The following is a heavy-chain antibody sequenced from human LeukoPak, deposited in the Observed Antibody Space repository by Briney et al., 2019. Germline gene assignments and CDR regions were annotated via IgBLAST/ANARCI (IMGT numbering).Heavy chain of an antibody. Sequence: GGSLRLSCAASGYTFSSYSINWVRQAPGKGLEWVSYISVRSNYIYYADSVRGRFTISRDDAKDSLYLQMNSLRVEDTAVYYCVRLRRNSDTSGFYYYYDYWGQGTLVTVSS. D-gene: IGHD3-22*01. CDR3: VRLRRNSDTSGFYYYYDY. V-gene: IGHV3-21*01. CDR2: ISVRSNYI. CDR1: GYTFSSYS. J-gene: IGHJ4*02.